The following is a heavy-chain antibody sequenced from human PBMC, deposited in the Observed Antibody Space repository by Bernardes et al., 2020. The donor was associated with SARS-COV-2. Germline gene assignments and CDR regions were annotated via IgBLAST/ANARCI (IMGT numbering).Heavy chain of an antibody. D-gene: IGHD6-6*01. V-gene: IGHV4-4*07. CDR2: IYTSGST. J-gene: IGHJ4*02. CDR3: ARDHSIAARGRYFDY. Sequence: SETLSLTCTVSGGSISSYYWSWIRQPAGKGLEWIGRIYTSGSTNYNPSLKSRVTMSVDTSKNQFSLKLSSVTAADTAVYYCARDHSIAARGRYFDYWGQGTLVTVSS. CDR1: GGSISSYY.